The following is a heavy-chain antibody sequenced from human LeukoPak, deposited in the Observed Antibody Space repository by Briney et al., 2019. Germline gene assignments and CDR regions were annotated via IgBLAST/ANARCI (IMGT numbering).Heavy chain of an antibody. Sequence: GGSLRLSCAASGFTFSSYGMHWVRQAPGKGLEWLTSIWPDGSNQYYADSVKGRFTISRDNSKSTLYLQMNSLRAEDSAVYYCAKDDKRDGNRYSDYWGQGTPVTVSS. CDR2: IWPDGSNQ. D-gene: IGHD1-1*01. CDR1: GFTFSSYG. V-gene: IGHV3-30*02. J-gene: IGHJ4*02. CDR3: AKDDKRDGNRYSDY.